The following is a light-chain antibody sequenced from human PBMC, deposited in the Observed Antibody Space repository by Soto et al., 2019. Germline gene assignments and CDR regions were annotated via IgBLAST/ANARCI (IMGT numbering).Light chain of an antibody. V-gene: IGKV2-28*01. CDR1: QSLLQSNGYXY. Sequence: EAASISCRSSQSLLQSNGYXYLXXYXXKXGXXXHXXXYLGSNRASGVPDRFSGSGSGTDFTLKISRVEAEDVGVYYCMQALQTPLTFGQGTRLEIK. CDR2: LGS. J-gene: IGKJ5*01. CDR3: MQALQTPLT.